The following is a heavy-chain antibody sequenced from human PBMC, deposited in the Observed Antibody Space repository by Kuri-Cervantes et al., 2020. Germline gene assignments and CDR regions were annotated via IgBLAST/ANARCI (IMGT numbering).Heavy chain of an antibody. J-gene: IGHJ3*02. CDR3: ASARPSLRLGEFNDVLDM. V-gene: IGHV3-7*03. Sequence: GGSLRLSCAASGFTFSNYWMCWVRQAPGKGLEWVANIKKDGSEMYYMDSVRGRFTISRDNAKNSLYLQMNSLRVEDTAFYFCASARPSLRLGEFNDVLDMWGQGTMVTVSS. CDR1: GFTFSNYW. CDR2: IKKDGSEM. D-gene: IGHD3-10*01.